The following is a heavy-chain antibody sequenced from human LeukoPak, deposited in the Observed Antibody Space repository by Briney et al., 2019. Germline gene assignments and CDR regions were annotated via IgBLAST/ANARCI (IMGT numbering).Heavy chain of an antibody. CDR3: ARLGGHCTNGVCYTNNWFDP. Sequence: GESLKISCKGSGYSFTSYWIGWVRQMPGKGLEWMGIIYPGDSDTRYSPSFQGQVTISADKSISTAYLQWSSLKASDTAMYYCARLGGHCTNGVCYTNNWFDPWGQGTTVTVSS. CDR1: GYSFTSYW. J-gene: IGHJ5*01. D-gene: IGHD2-8*01. CDR2: IYPGDSDT. V-gene: IGHV5-51*01.